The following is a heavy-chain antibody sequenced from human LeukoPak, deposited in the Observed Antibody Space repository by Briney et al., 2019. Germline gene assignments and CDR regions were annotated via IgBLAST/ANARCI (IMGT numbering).Heavy chain of an antibody. V-gene: IGHV4-59*01. Sequence: SETLSLTCTVSGGSISSYYWSWIRQPPGKGLEWIGYIYYSGSTNYNPSLESRVTISVDTSKNQFSLKLSSVTAADTAVYYCARVPSNYYDSSGYYHDYFDYWGQGTLVTVSS. CDR3: ARVPSNYYDSSGYYHDYFDY. CDR2: IYYSGST. D-gene: IGHD3-22*01. CDR1: GGSISSYY. J-gene: IGHJ4*02.